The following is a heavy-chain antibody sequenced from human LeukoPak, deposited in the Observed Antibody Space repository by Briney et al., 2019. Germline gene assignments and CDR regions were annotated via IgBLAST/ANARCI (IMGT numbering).Heavy chain of an antibody. D-gene: IGHD6-13*01. V-gene: IGHV3-23*01. CDR3: AILPGYSSGWYEVNY. Sequence: GGSLRLSCAASGFTFSSYAMSWVRQAPGKGLEWVSGSSGSGGSTYYEDSVKGRFTISRDNSRNTLYLQMNSPRAEDTAVYYCAILPGYSSGWYEVNYWGQGTLVTVSS. CDR1: GFTFSSYA. CDR2: SSGSGGST. J-gene: IGHJ4*02.